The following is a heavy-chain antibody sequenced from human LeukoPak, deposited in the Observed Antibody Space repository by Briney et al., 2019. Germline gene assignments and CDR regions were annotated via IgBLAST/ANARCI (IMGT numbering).Heavy chain of an antibody. CDR3: AREVLLWIGELAPFGYFDY. Sequence: ASVKVSCKASGYTFSSHGISWVRQAPGQGLEWMGWISPFYGTTDYAQKLQGRVTMTTDTSTSTVYMELNSLRSDDTAVYYCAREVLLWIGELAPFGYFDYWGQGTLVTASS. CDR1: GYTFSSHG. CDR2: ISPFYGTT. D-gene: IGHD3-10*01. J-gene: IGHJ4*02. V-gene: IGHV1-18*04.